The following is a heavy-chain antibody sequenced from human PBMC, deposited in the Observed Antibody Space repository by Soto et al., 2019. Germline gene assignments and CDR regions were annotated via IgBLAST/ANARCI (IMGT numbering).Heavy chain of an antibody. CDR1: GGSISSGGYY. D-gene: IGHD4-17*01. J-gene: IGHJ6*02. CDR3: ARDGPLAPGDYYYGMDV. V-gene: IGHV4-31*03. Sequence: PSETLSLTCTVSGGSISSGGYYWSWIRQHPGKGLEWIGYIYYSGSTYYNPSLKSRVTISVDTSKNQFSLKLSSVTAADTAVYYCARDGPLAPGDYYYGMDVWGQGTTVTVSS. CDR2: IYYSGST.